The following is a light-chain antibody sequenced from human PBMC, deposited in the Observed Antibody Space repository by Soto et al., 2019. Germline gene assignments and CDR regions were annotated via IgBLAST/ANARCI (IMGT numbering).Light chain of an antibody. CDR3: QQSSNWPPIT. J-gene: IGKJ5*01. Sequence: EIVLTQAPATLSLSPGERATLSCRASQSVSSYLAWYQQKPGQAPRLLIYDAYNRATGIPARFSGSGSGTDFTLTISSLEPEDFAVYYCQQSSNWPPITCGQGTRLEI. CDR2: DAY. CDR1: QSVSSY. V-gene: IGKV3-11*01.